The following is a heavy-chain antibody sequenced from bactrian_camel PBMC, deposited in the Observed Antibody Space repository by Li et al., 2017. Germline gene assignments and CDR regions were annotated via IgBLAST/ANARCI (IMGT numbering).Heavy chain of an antibody. V-gene: IGHV3S53*01. D-gene: IGHD1*01. J-gene: IGHJ4*01. CDR1: GATDSIGY. CDR3: GARERETCGATWYALSRWAY. Sequence: VQLVESGGGSVQAGGSLTLSCVASGATDSIGYMGWFRQAPGKEREGVASLVRGGAANYTDSVKGRFTITRDEARGTVDLQMNSLKPEDSAMYYCGARERETCGATWYALSRWAYWGQGTQVTVS. CDR2: LVRGGAA.